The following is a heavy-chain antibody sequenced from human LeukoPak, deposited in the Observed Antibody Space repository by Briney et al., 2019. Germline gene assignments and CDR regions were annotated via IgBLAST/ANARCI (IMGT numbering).Heavy chain of an antibody. CDR3: AELGITMIGGV. CDR1: GFTFSSYA. V-gene: IGHV3-23*01. CDR2: ISGSGDST. J-gene: IGHJ6*04. D-gene: IGHD3-10*02. Sequence: GGSLRLSCAASGFTFSSYAMSWVRQAPGKGLEWVSIISGSGDSTYYADYVKGRFTISRDNSKNTLYLQMNSLRAEDTAVYYCAELGITMIGGVWGKGTTVTISS.